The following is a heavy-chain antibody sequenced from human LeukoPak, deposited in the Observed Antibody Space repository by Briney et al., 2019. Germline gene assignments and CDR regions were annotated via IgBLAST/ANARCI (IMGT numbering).Heavy chain of an antibody. CDR3: ARRRYYYDSSGYYDY. D-gene: IGHD3-22*01. CDR2: IYYSGST. V-gene: IGHV4-39*07. Sequence: PSETLSLTCTVSGGSISSSSYYWGWIRQPPGKGLERIGSIYYSGSTYYNPSLKSRVTISVDTSKNQFSLKLSSVTAADTAVYYCARRRYYYDSSGYYDYWGQGTLVTVSS. CDR1: GGSISSSSYY. J-gene: IGHJ4*02.